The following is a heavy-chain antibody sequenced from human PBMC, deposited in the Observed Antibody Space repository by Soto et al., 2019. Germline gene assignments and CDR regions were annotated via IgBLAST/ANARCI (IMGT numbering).Heavy chain of an antibody. CDR3: AKPPTPPDAFDI. Sequence: LSLTCAASGFTFSSYAMSWVRQAPGKGLEWVSAISGSGGSTYYADSVKGRFTISRDNSKNTLYLQMNSLRAEDTAVYYCAKPPTPPDAFDIWGQGTMVTVSS. CDR1: GFTFSSYA. V-gene: IGHV3-23*01. CDR2: ISGSGGST. J-gene: IGHJ3*02.